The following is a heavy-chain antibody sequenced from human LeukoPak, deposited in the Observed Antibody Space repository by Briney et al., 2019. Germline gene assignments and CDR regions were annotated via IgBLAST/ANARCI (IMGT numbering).Heavy chain of an antibody. J-gene: IGHJ5*02. V-gene: IGHV4-30-2*01. CDR3: ARSRQASGLFSS. CDR1: GYAIISGGFS. D-gene: IGHD3-10*01. CDR2: IYDRGPA. Sequence: SETLSLTCTVSGYAIISGGFSWNWIRQPPGKGLEWIGCIYDRGPAHYNPSLKSRFTISVDRPKNQFFLNVTSLAAADTAVYYCARSRQASGLFSSWGQGTLVVVSS.